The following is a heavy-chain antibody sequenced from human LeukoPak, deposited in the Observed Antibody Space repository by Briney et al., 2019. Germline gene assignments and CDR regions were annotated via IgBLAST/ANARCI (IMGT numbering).Heavy chain of an antibody. CDR3: ARAEKAVTGTLDS. V-gene: IGHV4-59*01. D-gene: IGHD6-19*01. Sequence: SETLSLTFPVSGDSISNYYWSWIRPSPGKELEWIGYMYNRGSTIYNPSLKSRVTISTDTSKNQFSLSLTSVTAADTAVYYCARAEKAVTGTLDSWGQGTLITVSS. CDR2: MYNRGST. J-gene: IGHJ4*02. CDR1: GDSISNYY.